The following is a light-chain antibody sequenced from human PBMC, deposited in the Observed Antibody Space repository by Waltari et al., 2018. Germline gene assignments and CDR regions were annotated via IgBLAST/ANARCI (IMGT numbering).Light chain of an antibody. CDR2: GDS. V-gene: IGLV1-40*01. CDR1: SPNIGAGYD. Sequence: QSVLTQPPSVSGAPGQRVTIPCTGRSPNIGAGYDVHWYPPFPGTDPKLHIYGDSNRLAGVPDRFSGAKSGTSASLAITGLQAEDEADYYCQSYDSSLSAWVFGGGTKLTVL. J-gene: IGLJ3*02. CDR3: QSYDSSLSAWV.